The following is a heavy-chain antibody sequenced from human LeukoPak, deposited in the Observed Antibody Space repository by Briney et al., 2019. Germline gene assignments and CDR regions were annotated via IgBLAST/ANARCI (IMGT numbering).Heavy chain of an antibody. V-gene: IGHV3-7*01. CDR2: IKQDGSEK. Sequence: GGSLRLSCAVSGFTFSSYWMSWVRQAPGKGLEWVANIKQDGSEKYYVDSVKGRFTISRDNAKNSLYLQMNSLRAEDTAVYYCARGLGYCSGGSCYSGWFDPWGQGTLVTVSS. D-gene: IGHD2-15*01. J-gene: IGHJ5*02. CDR1: GFTFSSYW. CDR3: ARGLGYCSGGSCYSGWFDP.